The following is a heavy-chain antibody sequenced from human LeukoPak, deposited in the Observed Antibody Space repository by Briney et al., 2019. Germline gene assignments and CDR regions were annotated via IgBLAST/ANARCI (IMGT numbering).Heavy chain of an antibody. J-gene: IGHJ6*03. D-gene: IGHD1-7*01. V-gene: IGHV1-69*13. CDR2: IIPIFGTA. CDR3: ARVPLTGTRSSYYMDV. CDR1: GGTFSSYA. Sequence: SVKVSCKASGGTFSSYAISWVRQAPGQGLEWMGGIIPIFGTADYALKFQGRVTITADESTSTAYMELSSLRSEDTAVYYCARVPLTGTRSSYYMDVWGKGTTVTVSS.